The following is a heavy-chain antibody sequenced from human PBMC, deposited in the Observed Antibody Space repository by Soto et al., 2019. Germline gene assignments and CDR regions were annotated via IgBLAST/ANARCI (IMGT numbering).Heavy chain of an antibody. J-gene: IGHJ4*02. CDR3: ARGGWLQSNDY. D-gene: IGHD5-12*01. V-gene: IGHV3-11*06. CDR1: GFTFSDYY. Sequence: GESLKISCAASGFTFSDYYMSWIRQAPGKGLEWVSYISSSSSYTNYADSVKGRFTISRDNAKNSLYLQMNSLRAEDTAVYYCARGGWLQSNDYWGQGTLVTVSS. CDR2: ISSSSSYT.